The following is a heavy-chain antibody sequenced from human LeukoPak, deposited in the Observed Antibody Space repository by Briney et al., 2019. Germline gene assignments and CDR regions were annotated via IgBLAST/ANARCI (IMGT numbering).Heavy chain of an antibody. V-gene: IGHV3-21*06. CDR2: ISSSSNYI. Sequence: GGSLRLSCAASGFTFSSYSMVWVRQAPGKGLEWISSISSSSNYIFYADSVKGRFTISRDNTKNSLLLQMNSLRTEDTAVYYCVRAPGAVTTHFEYWGQGTLVTVSS. CDR1: GFTFSSYS. CDR3: VRAPGAVTTHFEY. D-gene: IGHD4-11*01. J-gene: IGHJ4*02.